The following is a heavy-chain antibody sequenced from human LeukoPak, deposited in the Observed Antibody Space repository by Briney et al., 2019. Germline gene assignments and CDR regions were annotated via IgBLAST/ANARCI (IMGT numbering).Heavy chain of an antibody. CDR1: GYSFTNFW. J-gene: IGHJ4*02. CDR3: ARGDSRTWYEY. V-gene: IGHV5-51*01. CDR2: IYPGDSDT. D-gene: IGHD6-13*01. Sequence: GESLKISCKGSGYSFTNFWIGWVRQMPGKGLEWMGIIYPGDSDTRYSPSFQGQVTISADKSICTAYLQWSSLKASDTAVYYCARGDSRTWYEYWGQGTLVTVSS.